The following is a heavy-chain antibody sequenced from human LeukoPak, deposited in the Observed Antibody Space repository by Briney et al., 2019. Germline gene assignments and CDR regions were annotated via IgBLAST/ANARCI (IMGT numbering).Heavy chain of an antibody. D-gene: IGHD3/OR15-3a*01. J-gene: IGHJ2*01. CDR1: GGSISSYY. Sequence: SETLSLTCTVSGGSISSYYWSWNRQPPGKGLEWIGFIYYTGSTNYNPSLKSRVTISLDTSKSQFSLNLTSVTAADTAVYYCARQGGLDYYFDLWGRGTLVTVSS. CDR2: IYYTGST. CDR3: ARQGGLDYYFDL. V-gene: IGHV4-59*08.